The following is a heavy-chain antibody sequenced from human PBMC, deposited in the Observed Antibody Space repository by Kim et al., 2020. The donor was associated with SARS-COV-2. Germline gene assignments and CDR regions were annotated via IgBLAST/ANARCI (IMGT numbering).Heavy chain of an antibody. CDR2: ISNSGNTI. CDR3: ARDPYGSGGFYFYY. D-gene: IGHD3-10*01. CDR1: GFTFSDYN. J-gene: IGHJ6*01. V-gene: IGHV3-11*04. Sequence: GGSLRLSCTASGFTFSDYNMSWIRQAPGKGLEWISYISNSGNTIYYADSVKGRFTISRDNTKNSLYLHMNSLRAEDTAVYYCARDPYGSGGFYFYY.